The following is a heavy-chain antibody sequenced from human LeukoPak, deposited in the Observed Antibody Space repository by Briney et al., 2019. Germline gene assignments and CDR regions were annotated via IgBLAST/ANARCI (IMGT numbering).Heavy chain of an antibody. Sequence: ASVKVSCKASGYTFTSYGISWVRRAPGQGLEWMGWISAYNGNTNYAQKLQGRVTMTTDTSTSTAYMELRSLRSDDTAVYYCARDTAMVTAFDYWGQGTLVTVSS. J-gene: IGHJ4*02. CDR1: GYTFTSYG. D-gene: IGHD5-18*01. CDR2: ISAYNGNT. V-gene: IGHV1-18*01. CDR3: ARDTAMVTAFDY.